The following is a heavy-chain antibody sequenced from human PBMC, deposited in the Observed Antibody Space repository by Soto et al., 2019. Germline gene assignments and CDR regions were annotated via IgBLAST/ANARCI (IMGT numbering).Heavy chain of an antibody. J-gene: IGHJ6*02. CDR2: IFYSGST. CDR1: GGSISSGGYY. Sequence: SETLSLTCTFSGGSISSGGYYWRWIRQHPWNCLESIGYIFYSGSTYYNPSLKSRVTISVDTSKNQFFLKLSSVTAADTAVYYCARDRRLREYYYYYYYGMDVWGQGTTVTVSS. CDR3: ARDRRLREYYYYYYYGMDV. V-gene: IGHV4-31*03. D-gene: IGHD2-21*02.